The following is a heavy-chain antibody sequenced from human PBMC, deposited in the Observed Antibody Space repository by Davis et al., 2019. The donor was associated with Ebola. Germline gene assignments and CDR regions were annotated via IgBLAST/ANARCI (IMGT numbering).Heavy chain of an antibody. Sequence: GESLKISCAASGFSFSSHVMRWVRQAPGKGLEWVSTISGTGDSTDYADSVKGRFTISRDNSKNTLYLQMNSLRAEDTAVYYCARVSLGYCSSTSCYFNAFDIWGQGTMVTVSS. CDR2: ISGTGDST. CDR3: ARVSLGYCSSTSCYFNAFDI. J-gene: IGHJ3*02. V-gene: IGHV3-23*01. CDR1: GFSFSSHV. D-gene: IGHD2-2*01.